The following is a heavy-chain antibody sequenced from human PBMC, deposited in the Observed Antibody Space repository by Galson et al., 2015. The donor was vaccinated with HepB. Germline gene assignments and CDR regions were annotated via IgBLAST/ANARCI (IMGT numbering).Heavy chain of an antibody. J-gene: IGHJ4*02. CDR2: ISYDGSNK. CDR3: AKDLSDTAMVQPLYE. CDR1: GFTFSSYG. Sequence: SLRLSCAASGFTFSSYGMHWVRQAPGKGLEWVAVISYDGSNKYYADSVKGRFTISRDNSKNTLYLQMNSLRAEDTAVYYCAKDLSDTAMVQPLYEWGQGTLVTVSS. V-gene: IGHV3-30*18. D-gene: IGHD5-18*01.